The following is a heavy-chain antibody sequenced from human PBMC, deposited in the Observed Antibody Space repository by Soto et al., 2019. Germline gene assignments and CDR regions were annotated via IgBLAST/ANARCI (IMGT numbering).Heavy chain of an antibody. CDR1: GFTFCNAW. CDR2: IKSKTDGGTT. V-gene: IGHV3-15*07. J-gene: IGHJ4*02. Sequence: GGSLRLSCAASGFTFCNAWMNWVRQAPGKGLEWVSRIKSKTDGGTTDYAAPVKGRFTISRDDSKNTLYLQMNSLKTEDTAVYYCTTDHRGSGSYYNPSRSGPNVYWGQGTLVTVSS. D-gene: IGHD3-10*01. CDR3: TTDHRGSGSYYNPSRSGPNVY.